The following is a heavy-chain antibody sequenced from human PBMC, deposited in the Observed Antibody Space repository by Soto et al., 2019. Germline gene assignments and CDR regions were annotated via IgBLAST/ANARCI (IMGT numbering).Heavy chain of an antibody. V-gene: IGHV1-2*02. J-gene: IGHJ4*02. CDR1: GYTFTVYY. CDR3: ARDLAKGGGSAGFDY. Sequence: ASVKVSCKASGYTFTVYYMHWVRQAPGQGLEWMGWINPKSGGTMYPQKFQGRVTMTWDTSISTAYMALTRLRSDDTAVYYCARDLAKGGGSAGFDYWGQGALVTVSS. D-gene: IGHD1-26*01. CDR2: INPKSGGT.